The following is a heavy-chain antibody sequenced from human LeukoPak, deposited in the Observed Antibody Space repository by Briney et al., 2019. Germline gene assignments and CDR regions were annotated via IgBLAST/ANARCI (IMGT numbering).Heavy chain of an antibody. V-gene: IGHV3-48*04. CDR2: ISSSSSTI. Sequence: GGSLRLSCAASGFTFSSYSMNWVRQAPGKGLEWVSYISSSSSTIYYADSVKGRFTISRDNAKNSLYLQMNSLRAEDTAMYYCARDLHYYDSTGYYSNWGQGTLVTVSS. CDR1: GFTFSSYS. D-gene: IGHD3-22*01. J-gene: IGHJ4*02. CDR3: ARDLHYYDSTGYYSN.